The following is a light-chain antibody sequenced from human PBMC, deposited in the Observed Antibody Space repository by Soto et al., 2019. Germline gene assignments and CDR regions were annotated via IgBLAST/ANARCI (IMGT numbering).Light chain of an antibody. Sequence: EIVLTQSPGTLSLSPGDGATLSCRASQSVSSGYLAWYQQKPGQAPRLLIYGASRRATGIPDRFSGSGSGTDFTLSISRLEPEDFAVYYCQQYSNWPPITFGQGTRLEIK. CDR3: QQYSNWPPIT. J-gene: IGKJ5*01. CDR1: QSVSSGY. CDR2: GAS. V-gene: IGKV3-20*01.